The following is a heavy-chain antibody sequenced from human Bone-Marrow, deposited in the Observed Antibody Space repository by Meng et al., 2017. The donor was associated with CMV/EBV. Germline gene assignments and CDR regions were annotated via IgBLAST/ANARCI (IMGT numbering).Heavy chain of an antibody. D-gene: IGHD3-3*01. CDR1: GYTFTSYS. V-gene: IGHV1-18*01. CDR2: ISAYNGNT. CDR3: ARTAVYYDFWSGYYTRGSQGYGMDV. Sequence: ASVKVSCKASGYTFTSYSISLVRQAPGQGLEWMGWISAYNGNTNYAQKLQGRVTMTTDTSTSTAYMELRSLRSDDTAVYYCARTAVYYDFWSGYYTRGSQGYGMDVWGQGTTDTVSS. J-gene: IGHJ6*02.